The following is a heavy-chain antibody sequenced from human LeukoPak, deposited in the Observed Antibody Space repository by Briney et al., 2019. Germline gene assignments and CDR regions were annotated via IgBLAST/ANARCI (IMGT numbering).Heavy chain of an antibody. D-gene: IGHD2-2*01. Sequence: PSETLSLTCTVSGGSINSYYWSWIRQPPGKGLEWIGYIYYSGSTNYNPSLKSRVTISVDTSKNQFSLKLSSVTAADTAVYYCAREGGDCSSTSCPNNWFDPWGQGTLVTVSS. J-gene: IGHJ5*02. CDR1: GGSINSYY. CDR3: AREGGDCSSTSCPNNWFDP. CDR2: IYYSGST. V-gene: IGHV4-59*01.